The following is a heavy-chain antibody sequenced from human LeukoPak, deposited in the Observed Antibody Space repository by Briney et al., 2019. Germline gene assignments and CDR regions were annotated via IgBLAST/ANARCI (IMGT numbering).Heavy chain of an antibody. Sequence: GGSLRLSCVASGFTFSSYAMSWVRQAPGKGLEWVSAISGTAGSTYYADSVKGRFTISGDNSKNTLYLQMNSLRAEDTAVYYCAKVDDYVWGSYRPFRFDYWGQGTLVTVSS. CDR2: ISGTAGST. CDR3: AKVDDYVWGSYRPFRFDY. D-gene: IGHD3-16*02. V-gene: IGHV3-23*01. CDR1: GFTFSSYA. J-gene: IGHJ4*02.